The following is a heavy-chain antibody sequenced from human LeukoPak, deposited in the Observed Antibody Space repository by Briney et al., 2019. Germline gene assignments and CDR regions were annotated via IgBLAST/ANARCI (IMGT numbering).Heavy chain of an antibody. V-gene: IGHV3-48*03. D-gene: IGHD3-10*01. CDR1: GFTFNTYE. Sequence: PGGSLRLSCATSGFTFNTYEMNWVRQAPGKGLEGISYMSSSGSVIYYADSVKGRFTISRDNAKNSLSLQMNGLRDEDTAVYYCARGRGYVSGSPDYWGQGTLVTVSS. CDR3: ARGRGYVSGSPDY. J-gene: IGHJ4*02. CDR2: MSSSGSVI.